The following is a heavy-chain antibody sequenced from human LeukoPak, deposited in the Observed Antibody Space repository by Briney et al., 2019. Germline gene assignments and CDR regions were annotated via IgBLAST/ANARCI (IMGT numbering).Heavy chain of an antibody. Sequence: GGSLRLSCAASGFTFSSYSMNWVRQAPGKGLEWVSSISSSSSYIYYADSVKGRFTISRDNAKNSLYLQMNSLRAEDTAVYDCARAVVFTMVRGVPPYFDYWGQGTLATVSS. CDR2: ISSSSSYI. D-gene: IGHD3-10*01. CDR3: ARAVVFTMVRGVPPYFDY. J-gene: IGHJ4*02. CDR1: GFTFSSYS. V-gene: IGHV3-21*01.